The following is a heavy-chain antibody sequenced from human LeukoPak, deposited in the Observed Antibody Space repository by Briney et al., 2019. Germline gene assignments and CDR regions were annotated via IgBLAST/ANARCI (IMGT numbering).Heavy chain of an antibody. J-gene: IGHJ4*02. CDR2: ISSSSSYI. V-gene: IGHV3-21*01. CDR3: ARHSSRGGSFDY. D-gene: IGHD6-13*01. Sequence: PGGSLRLSCAASGFTFSSYSMNWVRQAPGKGLEWVSSISSSSSYIYYADSVKGRFTISRDNAKNSLYLQMNSLRAEDTAVYYCARHSSRGGSFDYWGQGTLVTVSS. CDR1: GFTFSSYS.